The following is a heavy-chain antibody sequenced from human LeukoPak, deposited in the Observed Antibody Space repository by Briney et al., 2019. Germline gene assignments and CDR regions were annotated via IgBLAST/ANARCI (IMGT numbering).Heavy chain of an antibody. Sequence: ASVKVSCKASGYTFTSYGISWVRQAPGQGLEWMGIINPSGGSTSYAQKFQGRVTMTRDTSTSTVYMELSSLRSEDTAVYYCARDHATKVLADWGQGTLVTVSS. CDR3: ARDHATKVLAD. J-gene: IGHJ4*02. CDR1: GYTFTSYG. V-gene: IGHV1-46*01. CDR2: INPSGGST. D-gene: IGHD5-12*01.